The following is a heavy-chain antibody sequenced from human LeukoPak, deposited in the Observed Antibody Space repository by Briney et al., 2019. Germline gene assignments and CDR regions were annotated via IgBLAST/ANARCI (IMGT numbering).Heavy chain of an antibody. Sequence: SETLSLTCTVSGYSISSGYYWGWIRQPPGKGLEWIGSIYHSGSTYYNPSLKSRVTISVDTSKNQFSLKLSSVTAADTAVYYCARLYYYDPIVYYWGQGTLVTVSS. CDR1: GYSISSGYY. V-gene: IGHV4-38-2*02. D-gene: IGHD3-22*01. CDR2: IYHSGST. J-gene: IGHJ4*02. CDR3: ARLYYYDPIVYY.